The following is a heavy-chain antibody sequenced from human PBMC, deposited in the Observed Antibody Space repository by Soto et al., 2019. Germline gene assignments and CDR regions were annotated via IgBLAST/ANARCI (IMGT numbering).Heavy chain of an antibody. CDR1: GYSFTSYW. J-gene: IGHJ4*02. D-gene: IGHD3-9*01. V-gene: IGHV5-10-1*03. CDR2: IDPSDSYT. Sequence: EVQLVQSGAEVKKPGESLRISCKGSGYSFTSYWISWVRQMPGKGLEWMGRIDPSDSYTNYSPSFQGHVTISADKSISTAYLQWSSLKASDTAMYYCARELYDILTGYPEGFDYWGQGTLVTVSS. CDR3: ARELYDILTGYPEGFDY.